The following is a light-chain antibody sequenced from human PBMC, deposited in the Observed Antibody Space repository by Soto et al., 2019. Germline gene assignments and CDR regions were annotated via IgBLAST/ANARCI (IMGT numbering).Light chain of an antibody. V-gene: IGKV3-20*01. Sequence: EIVLTQSPGTLSLSPGERATLSCRTSQSISSSYLAWSQQKPGQAPRLLISATSSRATGVPDRFSGSGSGTDFTLTISRLEPEDSAVYYCHQYVTSPPAWAFGQGTKMEIK. CDR1: QSISSSY. CDR2: ATS. J-gene: IGKJ1*01. CDR3: HQYVTSPPAWA.